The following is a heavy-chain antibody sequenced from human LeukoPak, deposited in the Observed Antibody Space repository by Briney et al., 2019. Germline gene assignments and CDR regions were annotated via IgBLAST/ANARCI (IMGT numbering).Heavy chain of an antibody. J-gene: IGHJ4*02. CDR2: INTNTGNP. V-gene: IGHV7-4-1*02. Sequence: ASVKVSCKASGYTFTDYAMNWVRQAPGQGLEWMGWINTNTGNPTYAQGFTGRFVFSLDTSVSTAYLQISSLKAVDTAVYYCAPEITMVRGVMDYWGQGTLVTVSS. D-gene: IGHD3-10*01. CDR1: GYTFTDYA. CDR3: APEITMVRGVMDY.